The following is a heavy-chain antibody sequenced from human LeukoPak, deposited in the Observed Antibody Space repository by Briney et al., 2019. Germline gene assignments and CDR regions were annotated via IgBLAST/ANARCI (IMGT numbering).Heavy chain of an antibody. Sequence: ASVKVSCKASGYTFTGYYMHWVRQAPGQGLEWMGWINPNSGGTNYAQKFQGRVTMTRDTSISTAYMELSRLRSDDTAVYYCARPILTGYYSDLKASSNSDYWGQGTLVTVSS. D-gene: IGHD3-9*01. CDR2: INPNSGGT. CDR1: GYTFTGYY. V-gene: IGHV1-2*02. J-gene: IGHJ4*02. CDR3: ARPILTGYYSDLKASSNSDY.